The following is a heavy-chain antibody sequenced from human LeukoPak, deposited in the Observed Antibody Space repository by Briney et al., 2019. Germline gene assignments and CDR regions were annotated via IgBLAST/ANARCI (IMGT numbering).Heavy chain of an antibody. CDR3: ARLREIPVFGVVTKSTSYFDY. CDR2: AKQDRSEK. CDR1: GFTFTNYW. D-gene: IGHD3-3*01. J-gene: IGHJ4*02. V-gene: IGHV3-7*01. Sequence: GGSLRLSCAASGFTFTNYWMSWVRQAPGKGLELVANAKQDRSEKYYVDSVKGRFTISRDNAKNSLYLQMNSLRAEDTAVYYCARLREIPVFGVVTKSTSYFDYWGQGTLVTVSS.